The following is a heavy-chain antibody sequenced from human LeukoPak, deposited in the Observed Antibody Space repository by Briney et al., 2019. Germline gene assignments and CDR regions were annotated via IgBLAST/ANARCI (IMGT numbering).Heavy chain of an antibody. CDR2: TSGSGSHA. CDR3: GSGPVGTTVP. J-gene: IGHJ5*02. D-gene: IGHD1-1*01. CDR1: GFSFGSYA. V-gene: IGHV3-23*01. Sequence: GGSLRLSCAASGFSFGSYAMGWTRQAPGQGLEWVSATSGSGSHANYAESVKGRFTISRDNSKNTLYLQMHSLIAADTAVYYCGSGPVGTTVPWGQGTLVTVSS.